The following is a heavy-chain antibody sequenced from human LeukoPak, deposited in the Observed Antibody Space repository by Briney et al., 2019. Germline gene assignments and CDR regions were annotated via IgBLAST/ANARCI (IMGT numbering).Heavy chain of an antibody. V-gene: IGHV3-7*03. CDR3: ARIYYYGSGSYSFDY. Sequence: GGSLRLSCAASGFTFSSYRMSWVRQAPGKGLEWVANIKQDGSEKYYVDSVKGRFTISRDNAKNSLYLQMNSLRAEDTAVYYCARIYYYGSGSYSFDYWGQGTLVTVSS. J-gene: IGHJ4*02. CDR2: IKQDGSEK. D-gene: IGHD3-10*01. CDR1: GFTFSSYR.